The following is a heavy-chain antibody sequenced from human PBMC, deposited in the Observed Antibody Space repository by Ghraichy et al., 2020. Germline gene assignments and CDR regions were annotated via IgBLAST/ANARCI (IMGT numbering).Heavy chain of an antibody. J-gene: IGHJ6*02. V-gene: IGHV4-59*01. CDR3: ARESWFGDRGNYYGMDV. Sequence: SETLSLTCTVSGGSISSYYWSWIRQPPGKGLEWIGYIYYSGSTNYNPSLKSRVTISVDTSKNQFSLKLSSVTAADTAVYYCARESWFGDRGNYYGMDVWGQGTTVTVSS. D-gene: IGHD3-10*01. CDR2: IYYSGST. CDR1: GGSISSYY.